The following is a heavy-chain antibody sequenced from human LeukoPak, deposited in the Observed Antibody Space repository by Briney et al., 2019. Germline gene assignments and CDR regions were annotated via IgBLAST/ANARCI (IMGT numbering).Heavy chain of an antibody. V-gene: IGHV4-39*07. CDR1: GGSISSSSYY. CDR2: IYYSGST. Sequence: RPSETLSLTCTVSGGSISSSSYYWGWIRQPPGKGLEWIGSIYYSGSTYYNPSLKSRVTISVDTSKNQFSLKLSSVTAADTAVYYCVQGSSWEAENWFDPWGQGTLVTVSS. J-gene: IGHJ5*02. D-gene: IGHD6-13*01. CDR3: VQGSSWEAENWFDP.